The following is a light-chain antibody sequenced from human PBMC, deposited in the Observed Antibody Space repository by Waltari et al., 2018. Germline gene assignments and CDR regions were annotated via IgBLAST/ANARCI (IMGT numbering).Light chain of an antibody. Sequence: QSALTQPASVSGSPGQSITISCTGTSSDVGGYNLVSWYQQHPGKAPKFIIYEVTKLPSGVSNRFSGAKAGNTASLTISGLQAEDEADYYCCSFAGSATSVVFGGGTKLTVL. CDR1: SSDVGGYNL. CDR2: EVT. J-gene: IGLJ2*01. V-gene: IGLV2-23*02. CDR3: CSFAGSATSVV.